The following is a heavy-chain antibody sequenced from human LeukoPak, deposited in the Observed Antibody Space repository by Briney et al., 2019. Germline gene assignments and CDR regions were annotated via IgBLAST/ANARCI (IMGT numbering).Heavy chain of an antibody. CDR2: ISAYNGNT. Sequence: ASVKVSCKASGYTFTSYGISWVRQAPGQGLEWMGWISAYNGNTNYAQKLQGRVTMTTDTSTSTAYMELRSLRSDDTAVYYCARKTWGSGYDWALGGFDYYYYMDVWGKGTTVTVSS. D-gene: IGHD5-12*01. CDR1: GYTFTSYG. J-gene: IGHJ6*03. CDR3: ARKTWGSGYDWALGGFDYYYYMDV. V-gene: IGHV1-18*01.